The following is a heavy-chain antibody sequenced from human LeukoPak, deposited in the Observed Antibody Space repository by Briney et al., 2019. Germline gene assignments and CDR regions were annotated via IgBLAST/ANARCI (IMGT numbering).Heavy chain of an antibody. V-gene: IGHV4-39*07. D-gene: IGHD2-2*01. CDR2: IYYSGST. CDR3: ARGYCSSTSCHRRFYFDY. Sequence: SETLSLTCTVSGGSISSSSYYWGWIRQPPGKGLEWIGSIYYSGSTNYNPSLKSRVTISVDTSKNQFSLKLSSVTAADTAVYYCARGYCSSTSCHRRFYFDYWGQGTLVTVSS. CDR1: GGSISSSSYY. J-gene: IGHJ4*02.